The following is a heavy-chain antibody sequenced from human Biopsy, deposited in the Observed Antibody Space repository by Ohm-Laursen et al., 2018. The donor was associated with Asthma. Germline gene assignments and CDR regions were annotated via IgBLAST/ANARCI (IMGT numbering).Heavy chain of an antibody. Sequence: SLRLSCAASGFTVSRDHMFWVRQAPGKGLEWVSVIYSGGTSDTAGSVKGRFTISRDNAKNSLYLQMNSLRAEDTAVYYCARISGHRGYWGQGTLVTVSS. D-gene: IGHD5-12*01. CDR3: ARISGHRGY. J-gene: IGHJ4*02. CDR1: GFTVSRDH. CDR2: IYSGGTS. V-gene: IGHV3-53*01.